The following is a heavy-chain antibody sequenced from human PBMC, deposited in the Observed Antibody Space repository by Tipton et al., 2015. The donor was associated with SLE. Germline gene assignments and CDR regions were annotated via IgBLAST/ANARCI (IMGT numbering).Heavy chain of an antibody. J-gene: IGHJ4*02. Sequence: TLSLTCAVYGGSFSGYYWTWIRQPPGKGLEWIGEIDHSGSTNYNPSLKSRATISADTSKNEFSLKVTSVTAADTAVYYCASERGLGAGGYWGQGNLVTVSS. D-gene: IGHD3-10*01. CDR2: IDHSGST. CDR3: ASERGLGAGGY. CDR1: GGSFSGYY. V-gene: IGHV4-34*01.